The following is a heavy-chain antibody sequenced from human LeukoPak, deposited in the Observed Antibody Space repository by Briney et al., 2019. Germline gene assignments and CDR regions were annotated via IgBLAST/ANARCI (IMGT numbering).Heavy chain of an antibody. D-gene: IGHD2-2*01. J-gene: IGHJ1*01. CDR3: VRGQSTLGYFQE. Sequence: GGSLRLSCAASGFTFSSYGMHWVRQAPGKGLEWVAMIWFDATEKYYVDSVKGRFTISRGNSKNTLYLQMNSLRVEDTAVYYCVRGQSTLGYFQEWGQGTPVTVSS. CDR2: IWFDATEK. CDR1: GFTFSSYG. V-gene: IGHV3-33*08.